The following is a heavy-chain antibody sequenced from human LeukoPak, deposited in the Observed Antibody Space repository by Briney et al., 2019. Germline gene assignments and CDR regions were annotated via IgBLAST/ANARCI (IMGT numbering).Heavy chain of an antibody. CDR3: TKDSVAAAGTAWFDP. Sequence: GGSLRLSCAASGYTFSNYAMTWVRQAPGKRLEWVSGISHNGDGIYYADSVKGRFTISRDNSKNTLYLQMNSLRPEDTALYYCTKDSVAAAGTAWFDPWGQGTLVTVSS. CDR1: GYTFSNYA. D-gene: IGHD6-13*01. J-gene: IGHJ5*02. V-gene: IGHV3-23*01. CDR2: ISHNGDGI.